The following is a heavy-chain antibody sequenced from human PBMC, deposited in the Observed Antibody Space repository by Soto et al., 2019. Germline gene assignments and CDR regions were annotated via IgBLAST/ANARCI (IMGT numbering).Heavy chain of an antibody. D-gene: IGHD6-19*01. Sequence: GGSLRLSCAASGFTFSSYAMHWVRQAPGKGLEWVAVISYDGSNKYYADSVKGRFTISRDNSKNTLYLQMNSLRAEDTAVYYCARDPQWLVRGGFDYWGQGTLVTVSS. V-gene: IGHV3-30-3*01. CDR2: ISYDGSNK. CDR1: GFTFSSYA. CDR3: ARDPQWLVRGGFDY. J-gene: IGHJ4*02.